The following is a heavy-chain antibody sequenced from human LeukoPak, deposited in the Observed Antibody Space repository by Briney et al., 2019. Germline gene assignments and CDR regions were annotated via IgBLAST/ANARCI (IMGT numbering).Heavy chain of an antibody. V-gene: IGHV4-59*01. CDR3: ARGRDFGDY. CDR2: VYYSGST. D-gene: IGHD4-17*01. Sequence: SETLSLTCTVSGASISNYYWSWIRQPPGKGLEWIGYVYYSGSTNYNPSLKGRVTIAINTSKNQFSLRLSSVTAADTAVYYCARGRDFGDYWGQGTLVTVSS. CDR1: GASISNYY. J-gene: IGHJ4*02.